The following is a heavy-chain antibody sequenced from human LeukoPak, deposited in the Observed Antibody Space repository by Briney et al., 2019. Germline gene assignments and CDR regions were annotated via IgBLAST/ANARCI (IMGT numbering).Heavy chain of an antibody. CDR2: IYYSGST. Sequence: SETLSLTCTVSGGSISSYYWSWIRQPPGKGLEWIGYIYYSGSTNYNPSLKSRATISVDTSKNQFSLKLSSVTAADTAVYYCARQDILTGYYAIFDYWGQGTLVTVSS. D-gene: IGHD3-9*01. J-gene: IGHJ4*02. V-gene: IGHV4-59*08. CDR3: ARQDILTGYYAIFDY. CDR1: GGSISSYY.